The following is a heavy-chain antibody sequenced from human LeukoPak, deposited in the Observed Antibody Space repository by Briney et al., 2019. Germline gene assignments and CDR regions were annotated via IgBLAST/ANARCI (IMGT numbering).Heavy chain of an antibody. CDR3: ARGSIYYGDSSVYFDY. J-gene: IGHJ4*02. Sequence: SETLSLTCAVYSGSVSGYFWTYVRQPPGMGLEWMGEINQRGSTNYNPSLKRRVIMSVDTSKNQFSLRLSSVTAADMAVYYCARGSIYYGDSSVYFDYWAQGTLVTVSS. D-gene: IGHD3-22*01. CDR1: SGSVSGYF. V-gene: IGHV4-34*01. CDR2: INQRGST.